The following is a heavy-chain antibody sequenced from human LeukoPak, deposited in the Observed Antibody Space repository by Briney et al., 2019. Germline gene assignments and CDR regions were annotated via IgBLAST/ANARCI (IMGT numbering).Heavy chain of an antibody. Sequence: PGGSLRLSCAASGFTFTDFWLNWVRQAPGKGLEWVAHMRPDGSEKFYVDSVKGRFTISRDNAKNSLYLQMNNLRDDDTAVCYCATGGGSGFGYWGQGTLVTVS. CDR3: ATGGGSGFGY. J-gene: IGHJ4*02. D-gene: IGHD6-19*01. CDR2: MRPDGSEK. CDR1: GFTFTDFW. V-gene: IGHV3-7*01.